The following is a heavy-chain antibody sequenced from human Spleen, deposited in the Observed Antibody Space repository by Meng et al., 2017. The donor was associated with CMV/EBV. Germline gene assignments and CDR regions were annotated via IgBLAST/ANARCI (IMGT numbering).Heavy chain of an antibody. CDR2: VNHDGTK. CDR3: ARSSHCNTFSCSLLRADYYYGVDV. D-gene: IGHD2/OR15-2a*01. V-gene: IGHV4-34*01. CDR1: GPGGSNRNYY. J-gene: IGHJ6*02. Sequence: SETLSLTCAVYGPGGSNRNYYWNWIRQPPGKGLEWIGEVNHDGTKNYNPSLKSRVSISVDTSKNQFSLKLTSVTAADAAVYYCARSSHCNTFSCSLLRADYYYGVDVRGQGTTVTVSS.